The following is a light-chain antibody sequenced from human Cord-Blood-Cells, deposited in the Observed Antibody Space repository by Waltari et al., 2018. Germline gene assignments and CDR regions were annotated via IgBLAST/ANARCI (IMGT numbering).Light chain of an antibody. Sequence: QSALTQPASVSGSPGQSITISCTGTSSDVGSYNLVSWYQQHPGKAPKLIIYEGRKRPSGVSNRFSGSKSGNTASLTISGLQAEDEADYYCCSYAGSSTFYVFGTGTKVTVL. CDR3: CSYAGSSTFYV. CDR2: EGR. J-gene: IGLJ1*01. CDR1: SSDVGSYNL. V-gene: IGLV2-23*01.